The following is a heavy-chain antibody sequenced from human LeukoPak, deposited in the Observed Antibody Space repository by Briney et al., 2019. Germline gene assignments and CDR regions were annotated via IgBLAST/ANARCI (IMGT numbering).Heavy chain of an antibody. V-gene: IGHV3-23*01. Sequence: GGSLRLSCAASGFTFSSYAMSWVRQAPGMGLEWVSAISGSGGGTYYADSVKGRFTISRDNAKNSLYLQMNSLRAEDTAVYYCASSIGYSSGWYLDYWGQGTLVTVSS. CDR1: GFTFSSYA. J-gene: IGHJ4*02. CDR3: ASSIGYSSGWYLDY. D-gene: IGHD6-19*01. CDR2: ISGSGGGT.